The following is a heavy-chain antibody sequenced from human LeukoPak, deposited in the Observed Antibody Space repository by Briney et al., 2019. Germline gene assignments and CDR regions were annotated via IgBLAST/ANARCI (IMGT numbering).Heavy chain of an antibody. CDR2: ISGSGGST. CDR1: GFTFSSYA. J-gene: IGHJ4*02. V-gene: IGHV3-23*01. Sequence: SGGSLRLSCAASGFTFSSYAMSWVRQAPGKGLEWVSAISGSGGSTYYADSVKGRFTISRDNSKNTLYLQMNSLRAEDTAVYYCAKVGGHAVAGMELDWGQGTLVTVSS. CDR3: AKVGGHAVAGMELD. D-gene: IGHD6-19*01.